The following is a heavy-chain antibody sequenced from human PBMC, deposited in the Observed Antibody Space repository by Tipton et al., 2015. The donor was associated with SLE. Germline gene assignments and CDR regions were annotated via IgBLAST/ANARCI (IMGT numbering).Heavy chain of an antibody. CDR2: IYHSGST. J-gene: IGHJ6*03. D-gene: IGHD3-16*01. V-gene: IGHV4-61*09. Sequence: TLSLTCTVSGGSISSGSYYWSWIRQPAGKGLEWIGEIYHSGSTNYNPSLKSRVSISVDKSKNKFSLKLSSVTAADTAVYYCARAQGGGSTYMDVWGKGTTVTVSS. CDR3: ARAQGGGSTYMDV. CDR1: GGSISSGSYY.